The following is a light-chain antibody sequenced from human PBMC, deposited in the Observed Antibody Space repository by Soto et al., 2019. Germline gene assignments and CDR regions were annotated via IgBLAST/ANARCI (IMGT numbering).Light chain of an antibody. V-gene: IGKV1-17*03. J-gene: IGKJ2*01. CDR1: RDITNY. Sequence: DTQMTQSPSAMSASVGDRVTITCRASRDITNYVAWFQQKPGQVPKRLIYAASSLHSGVPSRFSGSGSGTEFTLTISSLQPEDFATYYCLQHNTYPHTFGQGTKLEIK. CDR2: AAS. CDR3: LQHNTYPHT.